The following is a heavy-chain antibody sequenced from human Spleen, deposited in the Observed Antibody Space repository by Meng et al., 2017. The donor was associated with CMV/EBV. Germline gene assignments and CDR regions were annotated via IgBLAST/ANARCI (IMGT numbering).Heavy chain of an antibody. CDR2: ISKSSSHI. CDR3: ARGFDNFWSGYYYYYGMDV. Sequence: GESLKISCTASGFTFSTYSMNWVRQAPGKGLEWVSCISKSSSHIYYADSVKGRFTISRDNAENSLYLQMNSLRAEDTAVYFCARGFDNFWSGYYYYYGMDVWGQGTTVTVSS. J-gene: IGHJ6*02. V-gene: IGHV3-21*04. D-gene: IGHD3-3*01. CDR1: GFTFSTYS.